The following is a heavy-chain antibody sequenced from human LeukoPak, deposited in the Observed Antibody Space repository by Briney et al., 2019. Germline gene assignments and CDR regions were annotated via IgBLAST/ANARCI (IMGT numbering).Heavy chain of an antibody. CDR1: GYTFTSYG. CDR2: ISAYNGNT. D-gene: IGHD3-22*01. J-gene: IGHJ4*02. CDR3: ARDYYYDSSGAFDY. Sequence: ASVKVSCKASGYTFTSYGISWVRQAPGQGLERMGWISAYNGNTNYAQKLQGRVTMTTDTSTSTAYMELRSLRSDDTAVYYCARDYYYDSSGAFDYWGQGTLVTVSS. V-gene: IGHV1-18*01.